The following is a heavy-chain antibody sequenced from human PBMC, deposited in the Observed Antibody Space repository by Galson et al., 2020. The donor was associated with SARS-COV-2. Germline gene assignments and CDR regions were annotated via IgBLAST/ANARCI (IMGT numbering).Heavy chain of an antibody. V-gene: IGHV4-34*01. J-gene: IGHJ3*02. CDR3: ARAKKAAAGLKKIAGAFDI. CDR1: GGSFSGYY. D-gene: IGHD6-13*01. CDR2: INHSGST. Sequence: SQASETLSLTCAVYGGSFSGYYWSWIRQPPGKGLEWIGEINHSGSTNYNPSLKSRVTISVDTSKNQFSLKLSSVTAADTAVYYCARAKKAAAGLKKIAGAFDIWGQGTMVTVSS.